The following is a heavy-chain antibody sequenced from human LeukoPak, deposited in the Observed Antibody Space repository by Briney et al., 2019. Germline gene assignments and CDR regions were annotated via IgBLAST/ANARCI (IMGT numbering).Heavy chain of an antibody. CDR3: AREIYSSPVAWFDP. Sequence: SETLSLTCAVYGGSFSGYYWSWIRQPPGKGLEWIGEINHSGSTNYNPSLKSRVTISVDTSKNQFSLKLSSVTAADTAVYYCAREIYSSPVAWFDPWGQGTLVTVSS. J-gene: IGHJ5*02. V-gene: IGHV4-34*01. CDR2: INHSGST. CDR1: GGSFSGYY. D-gene: IGHD6-13*01.